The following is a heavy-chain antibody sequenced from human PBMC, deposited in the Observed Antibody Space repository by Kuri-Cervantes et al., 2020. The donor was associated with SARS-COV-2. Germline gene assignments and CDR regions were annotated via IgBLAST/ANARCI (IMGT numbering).Heavy chain of an antibody. CDR2: ISSGSDYI. J-gene: IGHJ4*02. CDR1: GFRFSNYN. V-gene: IGHV3-21*01. D-gene: IGHD2-15*01. Sequence: GSLRLSCVASGFRFSNYNLNWVRQAPGKGLEWVSTISSGSDYIYYGDSVKGRFTISRDNAENSLYLQMNSLRVGDTAVYYCTRDRGYCSGGGCYSTGFSFDYWGQGALVTVSS. CDR3: TRDRGYCSGGGCYSTGFSFDY.